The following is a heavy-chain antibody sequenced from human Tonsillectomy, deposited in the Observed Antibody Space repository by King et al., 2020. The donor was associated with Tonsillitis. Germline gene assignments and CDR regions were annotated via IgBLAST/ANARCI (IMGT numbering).Heavy chain of an antibody. CDR1: GFTFTDYH. D-gene: IGHD1-1*01. CDR2: IYPNSGDT. CDR3: VRENCYYDY. J-gene: IGHJ4*02. V-gene: IGHV1-2*02. Sequence: VQLVESGAEVKKPGASVKVSCQASGFTFTDYHMHWVRQAPGQGLEWMGWIYPNSGDTYYAQKFQGRISLTRDTSINSLYMELTRLTSDDTALYYCVRENCYYDYSGRGTLVTASS.